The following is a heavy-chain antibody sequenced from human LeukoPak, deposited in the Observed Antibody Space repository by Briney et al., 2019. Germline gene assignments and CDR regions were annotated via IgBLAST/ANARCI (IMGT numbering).Heavy chain of an antibody. Sequence: ASVKVSCKASGYTFTSYDINWVRQATGQGLEWMGWMNPNSGNTGYAQKFQARITMTRNTSASTAYMELSSLTSEDTAVYYCARGGSFGLKANLDSWGQGTLVTVSS. CDR2: MNPNSGNT. J-gene: IGHJ4*02. CDR3: ARGGSFGLKANLDS. D-gene: IGHD3/OR15-3a*01. V-gene: IGHV1-8*01. CDR1: GYTFTSYD.